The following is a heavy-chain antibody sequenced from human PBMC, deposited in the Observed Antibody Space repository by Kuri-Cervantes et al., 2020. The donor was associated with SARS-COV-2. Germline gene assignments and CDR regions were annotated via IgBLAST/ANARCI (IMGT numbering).Heavy chain of an antibody. CDR2: IYPGDSDT. Sequence: GESLKISCKGAGYCFTSYWSGWVHQMPGKGLEWMGIIYPGDSDTRYSPPFQGQVTITADKSISTAYLQWSSLKAADAAMYYCARLKGGSIDYWGQGTLVTVSS. D-gene: IGHD3-16*01. CDR1: GYCFTSYW. V-gene: IGHV5-51*07. CDR3: ARLKGGSIDY. J-gene: IGHJ4*02.